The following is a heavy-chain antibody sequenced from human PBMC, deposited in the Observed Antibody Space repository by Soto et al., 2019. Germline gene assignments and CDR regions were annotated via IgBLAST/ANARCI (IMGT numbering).Heavy chain of an antibody. CDR3: AHLSLLGSTTAFDY. V-gene: IGHV2-5*02. D-gene: IGHD1-26*01. CDR1: GFSLSTSGMG. CDR2: IYWDDDK. J-gene: IGHJ4*02. Sequence: QITLKESGPPLVKPTQTLTLTCTFSGFSLSTSGMGVGWIRQPPGKALEWLALIYWDDDKRYSPSVKSRLTITKDTSKKQVVLTVTNMDPVDTATYFCAHLSLLGSTTAFDYWGQGTLVTVSS.